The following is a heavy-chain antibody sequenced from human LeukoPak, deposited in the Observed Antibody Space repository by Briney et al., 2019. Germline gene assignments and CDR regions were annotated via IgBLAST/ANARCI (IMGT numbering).Heavy chain of an antibody. J-gene: IGHJ4*02. D-gene: IGHD1-1*01. CDR1: RFTLSNAW. CDR3: ARGGWNKFDY. Sequence: PGGSLRLSCAASRFTLSNAWMNWIRQPPGKGLEWIGEINHSGRNNYNPSLKSRVTVSVDTSKNQFSLKLSSVTAADTAVYYCARGGWNKFDYWGQGTLVTVSS. CDR2: INHSGRN. V-gene: IGHV4-34*01.